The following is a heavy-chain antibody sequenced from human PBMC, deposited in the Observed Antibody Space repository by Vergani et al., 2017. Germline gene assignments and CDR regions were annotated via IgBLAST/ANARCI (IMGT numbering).Heavy chain of an antibody. D-gene: IGHD2-2*01. CDR2: ISAYNGNT. Sequence: QVQLVQSGAEVKKPGASVKVSCKASGYTFTSYGISWVRQAPGQGLEWMGWISAYNGNTNYAQKLQGSVTMTTDTSTSTAYMELRSLRSDDTAVYYCARDTPGRYCSSTSCYGHDWFDPWGQGTLVTVSS. J-gene: IGHJ5*02. V-gene: IGHV1-18*01. CDR3: ARDTPGRYCSSTSCYGHDWFDP. CDR1: GYTFTSYG.